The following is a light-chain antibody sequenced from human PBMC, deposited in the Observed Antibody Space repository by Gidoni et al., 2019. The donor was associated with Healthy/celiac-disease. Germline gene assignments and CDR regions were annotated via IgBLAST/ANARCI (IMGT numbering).Light chain of an antibody. CDR3: QQYGRGT. Sequence: DIVLTQSPGTLPLPPGERATLSCRASHVVSSSYLAWYQQKPGQAPRLLSYGASSRATGIPDRFSGSGSGTDFTLTISRLEPEDFAVYYCQQYGRGTFGQVTKVEIK. J-gene: IGKJ1*01. CDR2: GAS. CDR1: HVVSSSY. V-gene: IGKV3-20*01.